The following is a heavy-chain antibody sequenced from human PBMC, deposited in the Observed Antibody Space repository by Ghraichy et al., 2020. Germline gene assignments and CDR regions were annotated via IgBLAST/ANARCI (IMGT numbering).Heavy chain of an antibody. CDR1: GYSISSGYY. Sequence: SQTLSLTCAVSGYSISSGYYWGWIRQPPGKGLEWIGSIYHSGSTYYNPSLKSRVTISVDTSKNQFSLKLSSVTAADTAGYYCARDLSIAANHFDYWGQGTLVTVSS. D-gene: IGHD6-6*01. J-gene: IGHJ4*02. CDR3: ARDLSIAANHFDY. CDR2: IYHSGST. V-gene: IGHV4-38-2*02.